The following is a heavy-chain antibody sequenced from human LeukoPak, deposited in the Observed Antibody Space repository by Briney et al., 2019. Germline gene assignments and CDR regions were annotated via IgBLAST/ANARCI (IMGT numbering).Heavy chain of an antibody. V-gene: IGHV1-69*06. CDR3: ARVVGLTGYSSSWYSGYYYYMDV. J-gene: IGHJ6*03. CDR2: IIPIFGTT. D-gene: IGHD6-13*01. Sequence: GASVKVSCKASGGTFSSYAISWVRQAPGQGLEWMGGIIPIFGTTNYAQKFQERVTIPEDKSTSTGYMELSSLRSEDTAVYYCARVVGLTGYSSSWYSGYYYYMDVWGKGTTVTVSS. CDR1: GGTFSSYA.